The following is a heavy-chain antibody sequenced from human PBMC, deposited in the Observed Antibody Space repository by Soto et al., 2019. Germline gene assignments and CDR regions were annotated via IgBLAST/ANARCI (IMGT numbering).Heavy chain of an antibody. CDR2: ISGSGGST. CDR1: GFTFSSCA. J-gene: IGHJ3*02. V-gene: IGHV3-23*01. Sequence: GGSLRLSCAASGFTFSSCAMSWVRQAPGKGLEWVSAISGSGGSTYYADSVKGRFTISRDNSKNTLYLQMNSLRAEDTAVYYCAKVTGYYDSSGYYPLDAFDIWGQGTMVTVSS. CDR3: AKVTGYYDSSGYYPLDAFDI. D-gene: IGHD3-22*01.